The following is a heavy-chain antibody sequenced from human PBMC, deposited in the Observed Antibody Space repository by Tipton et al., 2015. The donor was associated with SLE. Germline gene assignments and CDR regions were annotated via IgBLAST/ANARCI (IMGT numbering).Heavy chain of an antibody. Sequence: TLSLTCTVSGGSISSGDYYWSWIRQPPGKGLEWIGYIYYSGSTYYNPSLKSRVTISVDTSKNQISLKLSSVTAADTAVYYRARWTVKSYYYYGMDVWGRGTTVTVSS. V-gene: IGHV4-30-4*08. D-gene: IGHD4-11*01. CDR3: ARWTVKSYYYYGMDV. J-gene: IGHJ6*02. CDR1: GGSISSGDYY. CDR2: IYYSGST.